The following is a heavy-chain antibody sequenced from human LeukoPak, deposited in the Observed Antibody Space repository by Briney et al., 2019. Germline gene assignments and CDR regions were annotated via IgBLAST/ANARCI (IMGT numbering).Heavy chain of an antibody. V-gene: IGHV3-11*04. CDR1: GFTFSESH. D-gene: IGHD4-17*01. CDR2: ISSSGRTT. J-gene: IGHJ4*02. Sequence: PGGSLSLSCAASGFTFSESHMTWIRQAPGKGLEWVSYISSSGRTTYYADSVKGRVTISRDNAKNSLYLQMNSLRAEDTAMYYCARDRPGTVTTFDYWGQGTLVTVSS. CDR3: ARDRPGTVTTFDY.